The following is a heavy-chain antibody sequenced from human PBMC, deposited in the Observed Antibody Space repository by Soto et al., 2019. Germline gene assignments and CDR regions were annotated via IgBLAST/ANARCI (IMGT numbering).Heavy chain of an antibody. J-gene: IGHJ4*02. V-gene: IGHV3-23*01. D-gene: IGHD3-10*01. CDR2: ISGSGGST. CDR3: ANDLLFGSGSWSFGY. Sequence: EVQLLESGGGLVQPGGSLRLSCAASGFTFSSYAMSWVRQAPGKGLEWVSAISGSGGSTYYADSVKGRFTISRDNSKNTRYLQMNSLRAEDTAVYYCANDLLFGSGSWSFGYLGQGNLVTVSS. CDR1: GFTFSSYA.